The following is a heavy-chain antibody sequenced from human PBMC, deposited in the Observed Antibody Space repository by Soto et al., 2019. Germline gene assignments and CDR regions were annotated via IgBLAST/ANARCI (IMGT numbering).Heavy chain of an antibody. CDR2: INHSGST. V-gene: IGHV4-34*01. D-gene: IGHD2-21*02. Sequence: SETLSLTCAVYGGSFSGYYWSWIRQPPGKGLEWIGEINHSGSTNYNPSLKSRVTISVDTSKNQFSLKLSSVTAADTAVYYCASRGDRGRYYYYYMDVWGKGTTVTVSS. CDR3: ASRGDRGRYYYYYMDV. CDR1: GGSFSGYY. J-gene: IGHJ6*03.